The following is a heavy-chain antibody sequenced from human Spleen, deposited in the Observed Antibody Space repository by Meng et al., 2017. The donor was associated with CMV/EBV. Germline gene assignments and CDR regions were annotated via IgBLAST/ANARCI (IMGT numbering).Heavy chain of an antibody. CDR3: ASSSNSAWTPY. CDR2: INPNRGGT. CDR1: GYTFTSYG. V-gene: IGHV1-2*02. Sequence: ASVKVSCKASGYTFTSYGISWVRQAPGQGPEWMGWINPNRGGTKYSQKFQGRVTMTRDTSINTAYMELRRLKSDDTAVYYCASSSNSAWTPYWGQGTLVTVSS. J-gene: IGHJ4*02. D-gene: IGHD2-2*01.